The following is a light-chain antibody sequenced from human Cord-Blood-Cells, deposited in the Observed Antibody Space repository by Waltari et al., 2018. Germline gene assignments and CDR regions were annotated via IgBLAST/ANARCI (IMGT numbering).Light chain of an antibody. CDR1: QSVSSY. CDR2: DAS. CDR3: QQRSNWPPLT. Sequence: EIVLTQSPATLSLSPGERATLSCRASQSVSSYLAWYQQKHAQAPRVLIYDASNRATGIPARFSGSGSGKDFTLTISSLEPEDFAVYYCQQRSNWPPLTFGGGTKVEIK. J-gene: IGKJ4*01. V-gene: IGKV3-11*01.